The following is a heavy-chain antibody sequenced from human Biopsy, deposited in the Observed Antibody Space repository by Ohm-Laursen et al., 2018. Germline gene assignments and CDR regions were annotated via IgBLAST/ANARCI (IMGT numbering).Heavy chain of an antibody. V-gene: IGHV3-23*01. J-gene: IGHJ4*02. Sequence: SLRLSCTASGFTFSSYGMSWVRQAPGKGLEWASVLSGSGGTTYYADSVKGRLTISRDNSKNTLYLQMNSLTAEDTAVYYCAKTFHGSSFLYDYWGQGTLVTVSS. CDR3: AKTFHGSSFLYDY. D-gene: IGHD2-15*01. CDR1: GFTFSSYG. CDR2: LSGSGGTT.